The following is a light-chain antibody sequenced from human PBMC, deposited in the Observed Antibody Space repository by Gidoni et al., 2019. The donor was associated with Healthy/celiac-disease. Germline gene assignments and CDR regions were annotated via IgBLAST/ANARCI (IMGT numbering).Light chain of an antibody. Sequence: SYDLTQPPSLSVSPGQTARITCSGDALPKQYAYWYQQKPGQAPVLVIYKDSERPSGIPERFSGSSSGTTGTLTISGVQAEDEADYYCQSADSSGTYVVFGGGTKLTVL. V-gene: IGLV3-25*03. J-gene: IGLJ2*01. CDR3: QSADSSGTYVV. CDR1: ALPKQY. CDR2: KDS.